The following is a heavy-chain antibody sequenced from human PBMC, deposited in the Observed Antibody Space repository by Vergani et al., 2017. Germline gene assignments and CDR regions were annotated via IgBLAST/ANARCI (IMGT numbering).Heavy chain of an antibody. CDR1: GATFRSNT. J-gene: IGHJ4*02. Sequence: QVQLVQSGAEVKKPGSSVKVSCKASGATFRSNTISWVRQVPGQGLEWMGRINPNSGGTNYAQKFQGRVTMTRDTSISTAYMELSRLRSDDTAVYYCANGYDYFFDYWGQGTLVTVSS. CDR2: INPNSGGT. V-gene: IGHV1-2*02. CDR3: ANGYDYFFDY. D-gene: IGHD5-12*01.